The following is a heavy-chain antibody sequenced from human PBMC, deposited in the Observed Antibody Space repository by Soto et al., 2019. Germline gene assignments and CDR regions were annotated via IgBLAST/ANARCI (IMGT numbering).Heavy chain of an antibody. CDR1: GGSISRSSYS. CDR3: ATRQGGSYNWFDP. CDR2: LYYSGNT. V-gene: IGHV4-39*01. D-gene: IGHD2-15*01. J-gene: IGHJ5*02. Sequence: SETLSLTCTVSGGSISRSSYSWAWIRQPPGKGLEWIGTLYYSGNTYYNPSLKSRVTISVDTSKNQLSLKLSSVTAADTAVYYCATRQGGSYNWFDPWGQGTLVTDSS.